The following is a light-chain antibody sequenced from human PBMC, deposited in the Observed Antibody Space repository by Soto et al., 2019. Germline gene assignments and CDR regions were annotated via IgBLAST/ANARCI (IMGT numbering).Light chain of an antibody. CDR1: QGISNY. CDR2: AAS. J-gene: IGKJ3*01. V-gene: IGKV1-27*01. CDR3: EEYSSGPL. Sequence: DIQMTQSPSSLSASVGDRVTITCRASQGISNYIAWYQQKPGKAPKLLIYAASTLQSGVPSRFSGSGSGTDFTPTINSLQPKDVAPYSCEEYSSGPLFGTGTKVDSK.